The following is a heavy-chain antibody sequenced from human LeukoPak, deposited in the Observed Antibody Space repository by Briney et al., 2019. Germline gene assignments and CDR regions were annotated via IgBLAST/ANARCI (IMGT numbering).Heavy chain of an antibody. Sequence: SETLSLTCTVSGGSISSGGSYWSWIRQHPGKGLEWIGYIYYSGSTYYNPSLKSRVTISVDTSKNQFSLRLSSVTAADTAVYYCARDSRDGDSNAFDIWGQGTMVTVSS. D-gene: IGHD4-17*01. J-gene: IGHJ3*02. CDR1: GGSISSGGSY. CDR3: ARDSRDGDSNAFDI. CDR2: IYYSGST. V-gene: IGHV4-31*03.